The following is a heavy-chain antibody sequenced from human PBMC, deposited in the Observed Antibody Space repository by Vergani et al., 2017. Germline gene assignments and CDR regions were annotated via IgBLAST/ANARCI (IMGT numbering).Heavy chain of an antibody. CDR1: GGTFSSYT. D-gene: IGHD5-24*01. V-gene: IGHV1-69*02. CDR3: ARVGYSRHIDY. CDR2: IIPILGIA. Sequence: QVQLVQSGAEVKKPGSSVKVSCKASGGTFSSYTISWVRQAPGQGLEWMGRIIPILGIANYAQKFQGRVTITADKSTSTAYMELSRRRSEDTAVYYCARVGYSRHIDYWGEGTLVTVSS. J-gene: IGHJ4*02.